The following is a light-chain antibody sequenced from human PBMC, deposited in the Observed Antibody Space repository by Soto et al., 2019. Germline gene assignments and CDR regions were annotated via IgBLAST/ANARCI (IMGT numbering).Light chain of an antibody. J-gene: IGLJ3*02. CDR3: CSYAGSYTLV. V-gene: IGLV2-11*01. CDR2: DVI. CDR1: SSDVGGYNY. Sequence: QSALTQPRSVSGSPGQSVTISCTGTSSDVGGYNYVSWYQQHPGKAPKLMIYDVIKRPSGVPDRFSGSKSGNTASLTISGLQAGDEADYFCCSYAGSYTLVFGGGTQLTVL.